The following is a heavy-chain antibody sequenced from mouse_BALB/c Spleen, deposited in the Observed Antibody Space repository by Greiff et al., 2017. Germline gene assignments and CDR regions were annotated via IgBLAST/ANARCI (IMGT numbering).Heavy chain of an antibody. J-gene: IGHJ2*01. CDR2: IDPANGNT. V-gene: IGHV14-3*02. Sequence: EVKLVESGAELVKPGASVKLSCTASGFNIKDTYMHWVKQRPEQGLEWIGRIDPANGNTKYDPKFKGKATITADTSSNTAYLQLSSLTSEDTAVYYCARSTLLRPYLDYWGQGTTLTVSS. CDR3: ARSTLLRPYLDY. D-gene: IGHD1-2*01. CDR1: GFNIKDTY.